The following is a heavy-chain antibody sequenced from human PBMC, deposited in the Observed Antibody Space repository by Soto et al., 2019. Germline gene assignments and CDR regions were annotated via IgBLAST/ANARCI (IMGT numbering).Heavy chain of an antibody. CDR2: ISYDGSEK. CDR3: VKDWGVRHTHYYYGMDV. D-gene: IGHD3-10*01. Sequence: LRLSCAASGFTFSSYGMHWVRQAPGKGLEWVALISYDGSEKYYADSVKGRLTISRDNSKNTLNLQMNSLRAEDTAVYYCVKDWGVRHTHYYYGMDVWGQGTTVTVSS. CDR1: GFTFSSYG. V-gene: IGHV3-30*18. J-gene: IGHJ6*02.